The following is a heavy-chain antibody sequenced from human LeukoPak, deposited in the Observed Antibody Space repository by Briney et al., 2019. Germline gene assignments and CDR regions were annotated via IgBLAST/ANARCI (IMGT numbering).Heavy chain of an antibody. V-gene: IGHV1-2*02. D-gene: IGHD6-19*01. Sequence: ASVKVSCKASGYTFTGYYMHWVRQAPGQGLEWMGWINPNSGGTNYAQKFQGRVTMTRDTSISTAFMELSRLRSDDTAVYYCARDPTMSTAVAEGDYWGQGTLVTVSS. CDR1: GYTFTGYY. CDR3: ARDPTMSTAVAEGDY. J-gene: IGHJ4*02. CDR2: INPNSGGT.